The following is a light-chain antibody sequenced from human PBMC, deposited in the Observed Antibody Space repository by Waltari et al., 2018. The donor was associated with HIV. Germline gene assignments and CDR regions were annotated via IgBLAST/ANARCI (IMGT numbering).Light chain of an antibody. J-gene: IGLJ2*01. Sequence: QSALTQPPSASASPGQSVTISCTGNTSDIGNNDYVSWYQQHPGEVPKLIIYDVNRRPSGVPARFSRFSGNTTSLTVSGLQAEDEADYYCSSYVGNNNLGVFGGGTKLTVL. V-gene: IGLV2-8*01. CDR1: TSDIGNNDY. CDR2: DVN. CDR3: SSYVGNNNLGV.